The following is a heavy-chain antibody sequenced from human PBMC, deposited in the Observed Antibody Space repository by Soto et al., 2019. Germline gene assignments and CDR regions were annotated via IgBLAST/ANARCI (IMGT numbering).Heavy chain of an antibody. Sequence: SETLSLTCTVSGGSISRSSYYWGWIRQPPGKGLEWIGSIYYSGSTYYNPSPKSRVTISVDTSKNQFSLKLSSVTAADTAVYYCATSTTGGTPGGYFDYWGQGTLVTVSS. V-gene: IGHV4-39*01. D-gene: IGHD3-16*01. CDR2: IYYSGST. CDR1: GGSISRSSYY. CDR3: ATSTTGGTPGGYFDY. J-gene: IGHJ4*02.